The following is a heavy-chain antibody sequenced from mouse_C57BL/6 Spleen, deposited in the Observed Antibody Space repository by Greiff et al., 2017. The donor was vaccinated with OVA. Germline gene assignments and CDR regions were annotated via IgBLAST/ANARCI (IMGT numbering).Heavy chain of an antibody. CDR3: ARYHRDYFDY. D-gene: IGHD3-1*01. J-gene: IGHJ2*01. V-gene: IGHV1-82*01. Sequence: QVQLQQSGPELVKPGASVKISCKASGYAFSSSWMNWVKQRPGKGLEWIGRIYPGDGDTNYNGKFKGKATLTADKSSSTAYMQLSSLTSEDSAVYFCARYHRDYFDYWGQGTTLTVSS. CDR2: IYPGDGDT. CDR1: GYAFSSSW.